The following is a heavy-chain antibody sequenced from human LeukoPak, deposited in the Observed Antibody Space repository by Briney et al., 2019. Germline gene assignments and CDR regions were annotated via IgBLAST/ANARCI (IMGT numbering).Heavy chain of an antibody. Sequence: RPGGSLRLSCAASGFTFDDYGMSWVRQAPGKGLEWVSGINWNGGSTGYADSVKGRFTISRDNAKNSPYLQMNSLRAEDTALYYCARGGYYDSSGYVGYWGQGTLVTVSS. CDR2: INWNGGST. V-gene: IGHV3-20*04. D-gene: IGHD3-22*01. J-gene: IGHJ4*02. CDR3: ARGGYYDSSGYVGY. CDR1: GFTFDDYG.